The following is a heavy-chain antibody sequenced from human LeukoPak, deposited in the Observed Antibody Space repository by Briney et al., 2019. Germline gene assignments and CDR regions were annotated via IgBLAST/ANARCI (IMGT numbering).Heavy chain of an antibody. V-gene: IGHV4-34*01. Sequence: SETLSLTCAVYGGSFSGYYWSWIRQPPGKGLEWIGEINHSGSTNYNPSLKSRVTISVDTSKNQFSLKLSSVTAADTAVYYCARGRYIRYWGQGTLVTVSS. J-gene: IGHJ4*02. CDR3: ARGRYIRY. CDR2: INHSGST. CDR1: GGSFSGYY. D-gene: IGHD1-14*01.